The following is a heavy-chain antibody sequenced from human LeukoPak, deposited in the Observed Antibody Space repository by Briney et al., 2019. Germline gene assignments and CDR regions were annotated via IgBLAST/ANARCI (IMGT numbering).Heavy chain of an antibody. D-gene: IGHD3-10*01. Sequence: ASVKVSCKASGYTFTSYGISWVRQAPGQGLEWMGWISAYNGNTNYAQKLQGRVTMTTDTSTSTAYMELRSLRSDDTAVYYCARGTRGTTMVRGIDSAHWFDPWGQGTLVTVSS. CDR2: ISAYNGNT. J-gene: IGHJ5*02. CDR1: GYTFTSYG. CDR3: ARGTRGTTMVRGIDSAHWFDP. V-gene: IGHV1-18*01.